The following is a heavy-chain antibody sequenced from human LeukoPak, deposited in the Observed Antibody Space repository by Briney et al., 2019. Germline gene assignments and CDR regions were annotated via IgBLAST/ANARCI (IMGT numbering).Heavy chain of an antibody. V-gene: IGHV3-21*01. D-gene: IGHD6-19*01. CDR2: ISDSSSYK. Sequence: GGSLRLSCAASGFTFSSYSMNWVRQAPGKGLEWVSSISDSSSYKYYADSMKGRFTISRDNAKSSLYLQMNSLRAEDTAVYYCARDGSVADPDYWGQGTLVTVSS. CDR3: ARDGSVADPDY. CDR1: GFTFSSYS. J-gene: IGHJ4*02.